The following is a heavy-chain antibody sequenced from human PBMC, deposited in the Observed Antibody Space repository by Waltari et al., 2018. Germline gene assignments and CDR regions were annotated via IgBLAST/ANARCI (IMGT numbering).Heavy chain of an antibody. V-gene: IGHV4-39*01. CDR2: IYYSGTT. Sequence: QLQLQESGPGLVKPSETLSFICTVSGGSISSSSYYWGWIRQPPGNGLEWIGSIYYSGTTDYNPSLKSRVTISVDTSKNQVSLKLSSVTAADTAVYYCATKRESSASGFDYWGQGTLVTVSS. CDR3: ATKRESSASGFDY. CDR1: GGSISSSSYY. D-gene: IGHD6-19*01. J-gene: IGHJ4*02.